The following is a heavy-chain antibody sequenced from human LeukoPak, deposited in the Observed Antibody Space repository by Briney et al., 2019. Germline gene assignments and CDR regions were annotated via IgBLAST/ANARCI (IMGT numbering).Heavy chain of an antibody. CDR3: ARGRRGWQEDY. J-gene: IGHJ4*02. D-gene: IGHD6-19*01. CDR2: INHSGST. V-gene: IGHV4-34*01. CDR1: GGSFSGYY. Sequence: SETLSLTCAVSGGSFSGYYWSWIRQPPGKGLEWIGEINHSGSTNYNPSLKSRVTISVDTSKNQFSLKLSSVTAADTAVYYCARGRRGWQEDYWGQGTLVTVSS.